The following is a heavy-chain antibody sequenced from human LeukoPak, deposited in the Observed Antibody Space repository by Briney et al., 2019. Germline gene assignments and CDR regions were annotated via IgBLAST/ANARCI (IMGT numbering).Heavy chain of an antibody. CDR3: ARGGYISDYYYMDV. CDR1: GFTFSDYW. Sequence: GGSLRLSCAASGFTFSDYWMHWVRQVPGKGPVWVSRINNDGSSTTYADSVKGRFTISRANAKNTLYLQMNSLRAEDTAVYYCARGGYISDYYYMDVWGKGTTVTVSS. D-gene: IGHD3-16*02. V-gene: IGHV3-74*01. J-gene: IGHJ6*03. CDR2: INNDGSST.